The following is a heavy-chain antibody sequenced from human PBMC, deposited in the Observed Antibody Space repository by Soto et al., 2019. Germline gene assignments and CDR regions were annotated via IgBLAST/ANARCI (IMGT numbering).Heavy chain of an antibody. D-gene: IGHD3-22*01. CDR3: ASQHYYDSSGYYVVY. Sequence: SETLSLTCTVSGGSLSSNIYYWGLIRQPPGKGLEWIGNIHYSGSTYYDSSLKSRVTISVDTSKNQFSLKLSSVTAADTAVYYCASQHYYDSSGYYVVYWGQGTLVTVSS. CDR2: IHYSGST. V-gene: IGHV4-39*01. CDR1: GGSLSSNIYY. J-gene: IGHJ4*02.